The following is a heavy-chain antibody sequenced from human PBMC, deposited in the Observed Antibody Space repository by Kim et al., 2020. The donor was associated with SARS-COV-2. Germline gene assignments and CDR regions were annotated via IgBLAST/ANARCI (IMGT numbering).Heavy chain of an antibody. J-gene: IGHJ4*02. CDR2: IIPILGIA. V-gene: IGHV1-69*04. CDR1: GGTFSSYA. Sequence: SVKVSCKASGGTFSSYAISWVRQAPGQGLEWMGRIIPILGIANYAQKFQGRVTITADKSTSTAYMELSSLRSEDTAVYYCARDRYSGYDYEGYWGQGTLVTVSS. D-gene: IGHD5-12*01. CDR3: ARDRYSGYDYEGY.